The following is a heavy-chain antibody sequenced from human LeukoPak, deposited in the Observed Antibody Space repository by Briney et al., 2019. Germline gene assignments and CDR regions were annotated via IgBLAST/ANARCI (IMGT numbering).Heavy chain of an antibody. D-gene: IGHD2-15*01. CDR2: INHSGST. V-gene: IGHV4-34*01. J-gene: IGHJ4*02. Sequence: SETLSLTCAVYGGSFSGYYWSWIRQPPGKGLEWIGEINHSGSTNYNPYLKNRVTMSVDTSKNQFSLMLSSVTAADTAVYYCASWYYVCSGGSCYPYWGQGTLVTVSS. CDR1: GGSFSGYY. CDR3: ASWYYVCSGGSCYPY.